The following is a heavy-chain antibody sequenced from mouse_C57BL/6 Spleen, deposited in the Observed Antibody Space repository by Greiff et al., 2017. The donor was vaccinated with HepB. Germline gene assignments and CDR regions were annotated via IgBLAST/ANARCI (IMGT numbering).Heavy chain of an antibody. CDR1: GYSFTGYY. V-gene: IGHV1-42*01. D-gene: IGHD6-2*01. CDR3: ARGRGLPFAY. J-gene: IGHJ3*01. CDR2: INPSTGGT. Sequence: VQLQQSGPELVKPGASVKISCKASGYSFTGYYMNWVKQSPEKSLEWIGGINPSTGGTTYNQKFKAKATLTVDKSTSTAYMQLKSLTSEDSAVYYCARGRGLPFAYWGQGTLVTVSA.